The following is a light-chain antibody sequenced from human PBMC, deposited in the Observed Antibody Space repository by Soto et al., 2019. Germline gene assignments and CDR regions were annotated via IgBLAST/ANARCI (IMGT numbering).Light chain of an antibody. CDR3: QQYGSAPPALT. V-gene: IGKV3-20*01. J-gene: IGKJ4*01. Sequence: EIVLTQSPGTLSLSPGERATLSCRASQSVSSTYLAWYQQKPGQAPRLLIYGASSRATGIPDRFSGSGSGTDFTLTISRLEPEDFAVYWCQQYGSAPPALTFGGGTKVEI. CDR2: GAS. CDR1: QSVSSTY.